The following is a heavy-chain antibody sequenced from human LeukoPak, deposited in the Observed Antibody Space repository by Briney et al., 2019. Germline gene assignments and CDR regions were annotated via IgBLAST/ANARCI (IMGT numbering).Heavy chain of an antibody. J-gene: IGHJ3*02. CDR3: ARAYDSSGYLNGAFDI. CDR2: INPSGGST. D-gene: IGHD3-22*01. CDR1: GYTFTSYY. Sequence: ASVKVSCKASGYTFTSYYMHWVRQAPGQGLEWIGIINPSGGSTSYAQKFQGRVTMTRDTSTSTVYMELSSLRSEDTAVYYCARAYDSSGYLNGAFDIWGQGTMVTVSS. V-gene: IGHV1-46*01.